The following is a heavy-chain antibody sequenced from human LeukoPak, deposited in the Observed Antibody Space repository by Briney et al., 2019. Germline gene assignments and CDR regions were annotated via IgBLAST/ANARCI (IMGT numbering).Heavy chain of an antibody. V-gene: IGHV3-21*04. CDR1: GFTFSSYS. J-gene: IGHJ4*02. CDR2: ISSSSSYI. CDR3: GKDLLSDSSAWYLTPFDY. D-gene: IGHD6-19*01. Sequence: GGSLRLSCAASGFTFSSYSMNWVRQAPGKGLEWVSSISSSSSYIYYADSVKGRFTISRDNAKNSLYLQMNSLRAEDTAVYYCGKDLLSDSSAWYLTPFDYWGQGTLVTVSS.